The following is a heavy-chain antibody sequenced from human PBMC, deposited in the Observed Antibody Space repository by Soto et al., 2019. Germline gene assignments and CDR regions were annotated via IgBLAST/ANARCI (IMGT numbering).Heavy chain of an antibody. D-gene: IGHD3-10*01. CDR3: ARGGLLWFGELLSEGWFDP. CDR2: INAGNGNT. Sequence: QVQLVQSGAEVKKPGASVKVSCKASGYTFTSYAMHWVRQAPGQRLEWMGWINAGNGNTKYSQKFQGRVTITRDTSAGTAYMELSSLRSEDTAVYYCARGGLLWFGELLSEGWFDPWGQGTLVTVSS. CDR1: GYTFTSYA. V-gene: IGHV1-3*01. J-gene: IGHJ5*02.